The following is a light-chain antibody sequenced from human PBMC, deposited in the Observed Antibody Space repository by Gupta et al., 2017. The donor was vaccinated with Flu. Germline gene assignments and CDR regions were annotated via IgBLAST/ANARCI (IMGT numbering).Light chain of an antibody. CDR3: ASWDDRRSGPV. J-gene: IGLJ3*02. V-gene: IGLV1-47*01. CDR1: TANIGSNY. CDR2: RDN. Sequence: RGTISCSGSTANIGSNYVFWYQQLPVAAPSLLIYRDNQRLSGVPDRFSGSKYGTSASLAISGLRAEDEADYYCASWDDRRSGPVFGGGTKLTVL.